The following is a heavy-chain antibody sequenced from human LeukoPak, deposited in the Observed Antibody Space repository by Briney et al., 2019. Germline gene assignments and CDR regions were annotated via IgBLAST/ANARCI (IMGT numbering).Heavy chain of an antibody. J-gene: IGHJ4*02. D-gene: IGHD6-19*01. CDR2: ISSSGSNI. CDR1: VFTFSIYE. CDR3: ARAVAGPAGEYYFGC. V-gene: IGHV3-48*03. Sequence: GGSLRLSCAASVFTFSIYEMNWVCDAPGKGLEGVSYISSSGSNIYYADSVKGRFTISRDNAKNSLYLQMNSLRAEDTAVYYCARAVAGPAGEYYFGCWGQGTLVTVS.